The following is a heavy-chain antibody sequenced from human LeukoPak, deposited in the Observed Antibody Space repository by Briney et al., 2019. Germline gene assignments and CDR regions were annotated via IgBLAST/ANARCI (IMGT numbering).Heavy chain of an antibody. J-gene: IGHJ4*02. CDR2: ISAYNGNT. D-gene: IGHD3-22*01. V-gene: IGHV1-18*01. CDR1: GDTFTSYG. Sequence: ASVRVSCMASGDTFTSYGISWGPEAPGEGGEWRGWISAYNGNTNYAQKLQGRVTITTDTSTSTAYMELRSLRSDDTAVYYCAIVSSGLWGQGTLVTVSS. CDR3: AIVSSGL.